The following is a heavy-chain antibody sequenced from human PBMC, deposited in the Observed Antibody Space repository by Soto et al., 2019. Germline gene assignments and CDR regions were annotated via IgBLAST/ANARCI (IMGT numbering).Heavy chain of an antibody. Sequence: FDTLSLTCSVSGGTMSSYYWTWIRQTAGKGLEWIGRVYSSGGTHYNSSLKSRVTISLDTSKNQFSLRLISVTAADTAVYYCARGQRFSDWFDPWVQGTLVTVS. CDR3: ARGQRFSDWFDP. CDR1: GGTMSSYY. CDR2: VYSSGGT. D-gene: IGHD3-3*01. J-gene: IGHJ5*02. V-gene: IGHV4-4*07.